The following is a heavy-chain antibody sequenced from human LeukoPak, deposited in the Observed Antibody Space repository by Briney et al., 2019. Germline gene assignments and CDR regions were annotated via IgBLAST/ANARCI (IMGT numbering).Heavy chain of an antibody. J-gene: IGHJ6*03. D-gene: IGHD4-23*01. CDR3: AKEKLHLLYYYYYFRDV. CDR1: GFTFSSYG. CDR2: IWYDGSNK. V-gene: IGHV3-33*06. Sequence: PGRSLRLSCAASGFTFSSYGMHWVRQAPGKGLEWVAVIWYDGSNKYYADSVKGRFTISRDNSKNTLYLQMNSLGAEDTAVYYCAKEKLHLLYYYYYFRDVWGKGTTVTVSS.